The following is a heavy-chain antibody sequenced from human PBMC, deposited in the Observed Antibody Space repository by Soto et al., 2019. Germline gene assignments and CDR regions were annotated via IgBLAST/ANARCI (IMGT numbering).Heavy chain of an antibody. CDR3: FGDVGE. CDR1: GNIFTSQY. J-gene: IGHJ4*02. D-gene: IGHD3-3*01. Sequence: QVQLVQSGAEVKKPGASVKVSCKVSGNIFTSQYMHWVRQAPGQGLEWMAMINPSGGRTSYAQMFQGSVTMTRDTSTSTVHMELSSLRSEDPAVYYCFGDVGEWGQGTLVTVSS. CDR2: INPSGGRT. V-gene: IGHV1-46*03.